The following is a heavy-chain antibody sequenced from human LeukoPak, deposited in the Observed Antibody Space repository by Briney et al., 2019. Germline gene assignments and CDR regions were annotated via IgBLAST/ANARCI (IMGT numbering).Heavy chain of an antibody. CDR1: GFTFSSYS. V-gene: IGHV3-48*01. CDR3: ARDRGVVVITEDAFDI. D-gene: IGHD3-22*01. J-gene: IGHJ3*02. CDR2: TSSSSSTI. Sequence: GGSLRLSCAASGFTFSSYSMNWVRQAPGKGLEWVSYTSSSSSTIYYADSVKGRFTISRDNAKNSLYLQMNSLRAEDTAVYYCARDRGVVVITEDAFDIWGQGTMVTVSS.